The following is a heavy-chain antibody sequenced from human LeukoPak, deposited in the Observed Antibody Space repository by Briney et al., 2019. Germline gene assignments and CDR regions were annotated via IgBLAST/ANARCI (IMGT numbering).Heavy chain of an antibody. CDR1: GFTFSTYG. CDR2: ICGSGRCT. CDR3: AKTHYFDTSAADY. D-gene: IGHD3-22*01. J-gene: IGHJ4*02. Sequence: PGGSLRLSCAASGFTFSTYGMSWVRQAPGKGLEWVSAICGSGRCTYYADSVKGRFTISRDNSKNTLYLQMSSLRAEDTAVYYCAKTHYFDTSAADYWGQGTLVTVSS. V-gene: IGHV3-23*01.